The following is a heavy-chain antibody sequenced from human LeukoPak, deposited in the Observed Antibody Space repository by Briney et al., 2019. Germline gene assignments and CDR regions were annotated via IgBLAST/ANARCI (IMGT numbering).Heavy chain of an antibody. V-gene: IGHV1-8*01. Sequence: ASVEVSCKASGYTFTSYDINWARQATGQGLEWMGWMNPDSGNTGYAQKFQGRVTMTRNTSISTAYMELSSLRSEDTAVYYCARGVGYCSGGSCYYTTVYNWFDPWGQGTLVTVSS. J-gene: IGHJ5*02. CDR3: ARGVGYCSGGSCYYTTVYNWFDP. CDR1: GYTFTSYD. D-gene: IGHD2-15*01. CDR2: MNPDSGNT.